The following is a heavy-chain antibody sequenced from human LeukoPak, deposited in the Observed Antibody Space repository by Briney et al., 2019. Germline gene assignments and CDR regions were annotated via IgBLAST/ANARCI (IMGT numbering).Heavy chain of an antibody. CDR2: ISGSGGST. V-gene: IGHV3-23*01. Sequence: GGSLRLSCAGSGFTFNNYAMSWVRQAPGKGLEWVSAISGSGGSTYYADSVKGRFTISRDNSKNTLYLQMNSLRAEDTAVYYCAKDPKAAAPDFLFDYWGQGTLVTVSS. CDR1: GFTFNNYA. CDR3: AKDPKAAAPDFLFDY. J-gene: IGHJ4*02. D-gene: IGHD6-13*01.